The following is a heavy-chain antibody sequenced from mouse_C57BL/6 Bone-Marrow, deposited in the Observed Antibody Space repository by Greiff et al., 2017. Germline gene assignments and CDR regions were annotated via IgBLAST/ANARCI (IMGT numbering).Heavy chain of an antibody. Sequence: QVQLQQPGAELVMPGASVKLSCKASGYTFTSYWMHWVKQRPGQGLEWIGEIDPSDSYTNYNQKFKGKSTLTVDKSSSTAYMQLSSLTSEVSAVYYCARGGRVRPPFDYWGQGTTLTVSS. CDR1: GYTFTSYW. CDR2: IDPSDSYT. CDR3: ARGGRVRPPFDY. J-gene: IGHJ2*01. V-gene: IGHV1-69*01. D-gene: IGHD2-14*01.